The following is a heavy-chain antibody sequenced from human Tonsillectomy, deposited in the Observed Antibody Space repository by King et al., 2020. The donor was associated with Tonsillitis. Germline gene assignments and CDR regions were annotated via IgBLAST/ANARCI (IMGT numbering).Heavy chain of an antibody. J-gene: IGHJ6*01. D-gene: IGHD5-12*01. CDR2: ISGYNNNT. CDR1: GYTFTNYG. CDR3: ARDVAFRDGTHWEYDYYGMDV. V-gene: IGHV1-18*01. Sequence: QLVQSGSEVKKPGASVNVSCKVSGYTFTNYGISWVRQAPGQGLEWMGWISGYNNNTNYAQKLQDRVIMTTDTSTSTVYMELRSLRSDDTAVYFCARDVAFRDGTHWEYDYYGMDVWRQGTTVTVSS.